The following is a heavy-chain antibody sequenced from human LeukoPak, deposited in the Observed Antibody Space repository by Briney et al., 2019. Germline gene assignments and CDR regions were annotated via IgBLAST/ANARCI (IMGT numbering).Heavy chain of an antibody. CDR1: GYSFTSYW. Sequence: GESLKISCKGSGYSFTSYWIGWVRQMPGKGPEWMGIIYPGDSDTRYSPSFQGQVTISADKSISTAYLQWSSLKASDTAMYYCARLGGFGELHPFINIFDYWGQGTLVTVSS. J-gene: IGHJ4*02. CDR2: IYPGDSDT. V-gene: IGHV5-51*01. CDR3: ARLGGFGELHPFINIFDY. D-gene: IGHD3-10*01.